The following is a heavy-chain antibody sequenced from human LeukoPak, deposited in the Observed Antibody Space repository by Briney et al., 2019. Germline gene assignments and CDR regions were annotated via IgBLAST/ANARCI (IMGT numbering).Heavy chain of an antibody. J-gene: IGHJ4*02. CDR1: GFTFRNCA. Sequence: GGSLRLSCAASGFTFRNCAMSWVRQAPGKGLEWVSGISGSGYNTYYADSVKGRFTISRDNSKNTLYLQMNSLAAEDTAGYYCAKHVSGSLFYFDYWGQRTLVTVSS. V-gene: IGHV3-23*01. CDR2: ISGSGYNT. D-gene: IGHD3-10*01. CDR3: AKHVSGSLFYFDY.